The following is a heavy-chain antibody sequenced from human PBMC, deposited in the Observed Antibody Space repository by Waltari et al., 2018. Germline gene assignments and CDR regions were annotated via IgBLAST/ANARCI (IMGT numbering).Heavy chain of an antibody. J-gene: IGHJ6*02. D-gene: IGHD6-13*01. Sequence: VKLVQSGGEVKKPGASVKVSCKASGYTFISNGISWVRQAPGQGLEWVGWVSGYYAITKYARKFQGRVSLTADTATNPAYMELTSLTADDTAVYYCAHSDYRSSWYTMDVWGQGTTVSVSS. V-gene: IGHV1-18*01. CDR3: AHSDYRSSWYTMDV. CDR1: GYTFISNG. CDR2: VSGYYAIT.